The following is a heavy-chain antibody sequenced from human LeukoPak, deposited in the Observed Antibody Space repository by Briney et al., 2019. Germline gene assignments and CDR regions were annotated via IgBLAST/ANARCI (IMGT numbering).Heavy chain of an antibody. CDR3: AKLTHDYDFWSGSLFDI. V-gene: IGHV3-7*03. CDR2: INPDGSRI. J-gene: IGHJ3*02. Sequence: PGGSLRLSCAASGFTFSTSWMTWVRQAPGKGLDWLGNINPDGSRINYVDSVKGRFTISRDNSKNTLYLQMNSLRAEDTAVYYCAKLTHDYDFWSGSLFDIWGQGTMVTVSS. CDR1: GFTFSTSW. D-gene: IGHD3-3*01.